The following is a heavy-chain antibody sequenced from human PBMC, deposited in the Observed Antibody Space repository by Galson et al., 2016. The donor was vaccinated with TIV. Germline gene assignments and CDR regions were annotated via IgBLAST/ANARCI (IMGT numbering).Heavy chain of an antibody. CDR2: IRPSATRT. CDR1: GFTFSSFA. J-gene: IGHJ4*02. V-gene: IGHV3-23*05. CDR3: ARGTGGSGWYTVDY. D-gene: IGHD6-19*01. Sequence: SLRLSCAASGFTFSSFAMTWVRQAPGKGLEWLSTIRPSATRTYYSDSVKDRFTTSRDDSSNTLFLQMNSLRAEDTAMYFCARGTGGSGWYTVDYWGQGALVIVSS.